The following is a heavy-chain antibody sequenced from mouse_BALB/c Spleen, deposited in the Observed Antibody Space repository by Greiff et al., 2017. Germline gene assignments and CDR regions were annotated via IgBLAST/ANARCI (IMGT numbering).Heavy chain of an antibody. Sequence: EVKLVESGGGLVQPGGSRKLSCAASGFTFSSFGMHWVRQAPEKGLEWVAYISSGSSTIYYADTVKGRFTISRDNPKNTLFLQMTSLRSEDTAMYYCARYGTARATPFDYWGQGTTLTVSS. D-gene: IGHD3-2*01. CDR1: GFTFSSFG. CDR2: ISSGSSTI. J-gene: IGHJ2*01. V-gene: IGHV5-17*02. CDR3: ARYGTARATPFDY.